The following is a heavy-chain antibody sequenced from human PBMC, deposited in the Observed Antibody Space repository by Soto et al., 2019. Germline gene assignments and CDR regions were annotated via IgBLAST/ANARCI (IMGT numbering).Heavy chain of an antibody. CDR2: IYTAGSA. Sequence: EVQLVESGGGLVQPGGSLRLSCAASGFTVSSYHMSWVRQAPGKGLEWVSIIYTAGSADFAASVKGRFTISRDNSKNTLYLQMSSLRAEDTAVYYCARVHSRSYHYFDYWGQGTLVTVSS. V-gene: IGHV3-66*01. D-gene: IGHD6-13*01. J-gene: IGHJ4*02. CDR3: ARVHSRSYHYFDY. CDR1: GFTVSSYH.